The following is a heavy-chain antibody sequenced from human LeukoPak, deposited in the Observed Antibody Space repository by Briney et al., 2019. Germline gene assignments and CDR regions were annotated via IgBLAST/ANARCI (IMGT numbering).Heavy chain of an antibody. D-gene: IGHD3-9*01. CDR1: GFTFSSSY. CDR2: IRSDGNIK. J-gene: IGHJ4*02. CDR3: ARDRDWSFDY. Sequence: GGSLRLSCAASGFTFSSSYMHWDRQAPGKGLEWVAYIRSDGNIKYYADCVKGRSTISRDNSKNILYLHMDNLREDDTAVYFCARDRDWSFDYWGQGTLVTVSS. V-gene: IGHV3-30*02.